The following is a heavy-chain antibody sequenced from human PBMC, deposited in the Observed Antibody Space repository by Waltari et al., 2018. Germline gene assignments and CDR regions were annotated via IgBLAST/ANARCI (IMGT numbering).Heavy chain of an antibody. V-gene: IGHV1-8*01. CDR3: ARTYYDFWTGSYWVHYFDD. CDR1: GYNFTNYD. Sequence: QVQLVQSGAEVKKPGASLKVSCKASGYNFTNYDISWVRQAAGQGLEWMGWMNPDSGNTGYAQRIQGRVTMTRNTSISTAYMELSSLRSEDTAVYYCARTYYDFWTGSYWVHYFDDWGQGTLVTVSS. J-gene: IGHJ4*02. CDR2: MNPDSGNT. D-gene: IGHD3-3*01.